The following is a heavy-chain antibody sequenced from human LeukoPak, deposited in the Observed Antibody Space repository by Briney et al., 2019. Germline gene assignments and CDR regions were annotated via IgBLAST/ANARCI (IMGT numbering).Heavy chain of an antibody. D-gene: IGHD2-2*01. J-gene: IGHJ4*02. Sequence: GGSLRLSCAASGFTLSSYSMNWVRQAPGKGLEWVSSISSSSSYIYYADSMKGRFTISRDNAKNSLYLQMNNLRAEDTAVYYCARVVPAGHIDYWGQGTLVTVSS. V-gene: IGHV3-21*01. CDR3: ARVVPAGHIDY. CDR2: ISSSSSYI. CDR1: GFTLSSYS.